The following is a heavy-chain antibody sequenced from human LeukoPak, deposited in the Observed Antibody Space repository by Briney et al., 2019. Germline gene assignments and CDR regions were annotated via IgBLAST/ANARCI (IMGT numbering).Heavy chain of an antibody. CDR3: ARLLRYFDWAYGMDV. Sequence: GASVKVSCKASGGTFSSYAISWVRQAPGQGLEWMGGITPIFGTANYAQKFQGRVTITADESMSTAYMELSSLRSEDTAVYYCARLLRYFDWAYGMDVWGKGTTVTVSS. CDR2: ITPIFGTA. D-gene: IGHD3-9*01. V-gene: IGHV1-69*13. J-gene: IGHJ6*04. CDR1: GGTFSSYA.